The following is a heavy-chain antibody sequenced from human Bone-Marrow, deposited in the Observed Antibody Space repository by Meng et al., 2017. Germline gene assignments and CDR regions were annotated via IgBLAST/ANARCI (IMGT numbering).Heavy chain of an antibody. CDR2: IDPKSGDT. Sequence: ASAKVFCKASGYTFPDYWLHWVRRAPGQGLEWMGRIDPKSGDTHYAQRFQGRVTMTGDTSISTAYMELSGLRTDGTAMYYCARDEDISAAGKLFGDYWGQGTLVTVSS. D-gene: IGHD6-13*01. J-gene: IGHJ4*02. V-gene: IGHV1-2*06. CDR1: GYTFPDYW. CDR3: ARDEDISAAGKLFGDY.